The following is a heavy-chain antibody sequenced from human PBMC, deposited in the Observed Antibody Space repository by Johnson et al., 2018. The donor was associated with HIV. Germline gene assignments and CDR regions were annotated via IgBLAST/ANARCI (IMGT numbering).Heavy chain of an antibody. V-gene: IGHV3-43*01. CDR1: GFTFDDYT. Sequence: EVQLVESGGGLIQPGGSLRLSCAASGFTFDDYTMHWVRQAPGKGLEWVSLISWDGGSTYYADSVKGRFTISRDNSKNSLYLQMNSLRTEDTALYYCAKASVIAARPKGGNAFDIWGQGTMVTVSS. CDR3: AKASVIAARPKGGNAFDI. J-gene: IGHJ3*02. D-gene: IGHD6-6*01. CDR2: ISWDGGST.